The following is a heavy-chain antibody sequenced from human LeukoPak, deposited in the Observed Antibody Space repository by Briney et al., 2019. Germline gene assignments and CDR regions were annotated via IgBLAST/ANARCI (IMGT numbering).Heavy chain of an antibody. J-gene: IGHJ3*02. CDR2: ISGSGGST. CDR1: GFTFSSYA. CDR3: AKDPGDMVVVPAAYYDAFDI. V-gene: IGHV3-23*01. Sequence: PGGSLRLSCAASGFTFSSYAMSWVRHGPGKGLEWGSAISGSGGSTYYADSVKGRFTFSRDNSKNPLNLQMNSLRAEDTAVYYCAKDPGDMVVVPAAYYDAFDIWGQGTMVTVSS. D-gene: IGHD2-2*01.